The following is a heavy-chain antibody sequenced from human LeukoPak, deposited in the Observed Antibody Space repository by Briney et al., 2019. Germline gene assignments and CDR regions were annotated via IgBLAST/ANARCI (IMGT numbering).Heavy chain of an antibody. V-gene: IGHV3-30-3*01. CDR3: AREADSGYYRTVDY. D-gene: IGHD2-15*01. CDR2: MSDDGSEK. J-gene: IGHJ4*02. CDR1: GFTLSRFA. Sequence: PGRSLTLSCTASGFTLSRFAMHRVRQAPGKGLEWLGHMSDDGSEKHYVDSVRGRFTISRDPSKNTLYLEMTSLRTEDTAVYYCAREADSGYYRTVDYWGQGTMVTVS.